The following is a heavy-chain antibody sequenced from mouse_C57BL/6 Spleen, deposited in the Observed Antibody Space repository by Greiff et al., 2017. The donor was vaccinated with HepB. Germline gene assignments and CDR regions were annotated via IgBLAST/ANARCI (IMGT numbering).Heavy chain of an antibody. J-gene: IGHJ3*01. CDR3: TNYYGSSPNWEFAY. V-gene: IGHV5-9-1*02. CDR2: ISSGGDYI. D-gene: IGHD1-1*01. CDR1: GFTFSSYA. Sequence: EVKLVESGEGLVKPGGSLKLSCAASGFTFSSYAMSWVRQTPEKRLEWVAYISSGGDYIYYADTLKGRFTISRDNARNTLYLQMSSLKSEDTAMYYCTNYYGSSPNWEFAYWGQGTLVTVSA.